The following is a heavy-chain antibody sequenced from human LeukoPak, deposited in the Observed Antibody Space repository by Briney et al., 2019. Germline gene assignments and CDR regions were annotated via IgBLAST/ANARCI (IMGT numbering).Heavy chain of an antibody. CDR1: GFTFSSYA. D-gene: IGHD3-10*01. CDR2: ISYDGSNK. CDR3: ARDQGVTMARGVIITSPIDY. Sequence: GRSLRLSCAASGFTFSSYAMHWVRQAPGKGLEWVAVISYDGSNKYYADSVKGRFTISRDNSKNTLYLQMNSLRAEDTAVYYCARDQGVTMARGVIITSPIDYWGQGTLVTVSS. V-gene: IGHV3-30-3*01. J-gene: IGHJ4*02.